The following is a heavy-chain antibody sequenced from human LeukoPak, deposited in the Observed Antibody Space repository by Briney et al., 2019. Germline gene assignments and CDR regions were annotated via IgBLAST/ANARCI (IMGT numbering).Heavy chain of an antibody. D-gene: IGHD6-13*01. CDR2: ISGSGGST. J-gene: IGHJ4*02. V-gene: IGHV3-23*01. CDR1: GFTFSSYA. Sequence: GGSLRLSCAASGFTFSSYAMSWVRQAPGKGLEWVSAISGSGGSTYYADSVKGRFTISRDNSKNTLYLQMNSLRAEDTAVYYCAKQGSSSSSWYSDYWGQGTLVTVSS. CDR3: AKQGSSSSSWYSDY.